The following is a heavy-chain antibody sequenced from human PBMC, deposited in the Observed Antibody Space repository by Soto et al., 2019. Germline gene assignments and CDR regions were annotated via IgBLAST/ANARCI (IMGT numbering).Heavy chain of an antibody. CDR3: TTDEEMSGSSDWYGWVDS. CDR2: IKSKFDGGTT. D-gene: IGHD6-13*01. V-gene: IGHV3-15*01. Sequence: EVQLVESGGGLVKPGGSLRLSCAASGFTFSHAWMSWVRQAPGKGLEWVGRIKSKFDGGTTDYAAPVKGRFIISKDDSDNTLHLQMNCLRTEDTAFYYCTTDEEMSGSSDWYGWVDSWGQGTLVTVSS. J-gene: IGHJ4*02. CDR1: GFTFSHAW.